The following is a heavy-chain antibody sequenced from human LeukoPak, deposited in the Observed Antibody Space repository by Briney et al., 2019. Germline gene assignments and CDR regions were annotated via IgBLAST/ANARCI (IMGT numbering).Heavy chain of an antibody. CDR3: ARTSTLYYDILTGYAFDI. CDR1: GGSINSYY. CDR2: IYYSGST. V-gene: IGHV4-59*01. J-gene: IGHJ3*02. D-gene: IGHD3-9*01. Sequence: NPSETLSLTCTVSGGSINSYYWSWIRQPPGKGLEWIGYIYYSGSTNYNPSLKSRVTISVDTSKNQFSLKLSSVTAADTAVYYCARTSTLYYDILTGYAFDIWGQGTMVTVSS.